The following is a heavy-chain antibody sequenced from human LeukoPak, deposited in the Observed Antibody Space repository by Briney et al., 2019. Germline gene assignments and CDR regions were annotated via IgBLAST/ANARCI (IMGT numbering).Heavy chain of an antibody. J-gene: IGHJ3*02. CDR1: GFTFSSYA. D-gene: IGHD3-9*01. Sequence: GGSLRLSCAASGFTFSSYAMHWVRQAPGKGLEWVAVISYDGSNKHYADSVKGRFTISRDNSKNTLYLQMNSLRAEDTAVYYCARELYYDNGGGAFDIWGQGTMVTVSS. CDR2: ISYDGSNK. CDR3: ARELYYDNGGGAFDI. V-gene: IGHV3-30-3*01.